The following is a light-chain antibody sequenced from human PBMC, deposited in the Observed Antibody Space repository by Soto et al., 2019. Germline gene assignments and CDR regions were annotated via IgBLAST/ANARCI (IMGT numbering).Light chain of an antibody. J-gene: IGKJ1*01. CDR3: HQYGISPPT. CDR1: QSVSSSD. Sequence: VLAKSPGSLSLSPGERATLSCRASQSVSSSDLAWYQQKPGQAPRLLISGASNRATGTPDRFSGSGSGTDFTLTITSLEPEDFAVFYCHQYGISPPTFGQGTKVDIK. V-gene: IGKV3-20*01. CDR2: GAS.